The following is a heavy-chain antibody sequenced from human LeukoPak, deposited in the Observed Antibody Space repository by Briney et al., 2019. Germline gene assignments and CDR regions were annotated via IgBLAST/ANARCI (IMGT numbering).Heavy chain of an antibody. CDR2: ISAYNGNT. CDR1: GYTFTSYG. V-gene: IGHV1-18*01. CDR3: ARVRWGSGSYLRFDP. J-gene: IGHJ5*02. D-gene: IGHD3-10*01. Sequence: GASMKVSCKASGYTFTSYGISWVRQAPGQGLEWMGWISAYNGNTNYAQKLQGRVTMTTDTSTSTAYMELRSLRSDDTAVYYCARVRWGSGSYLRFDPWGQGTLVTVSS.